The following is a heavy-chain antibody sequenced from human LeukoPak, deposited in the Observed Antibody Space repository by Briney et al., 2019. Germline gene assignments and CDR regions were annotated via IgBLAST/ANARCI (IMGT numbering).Heavy chain of an antibody. CDR3: ARDEAGIAVAGTSIDY. CDR2: ISAYNGNT. V-gene: IGHV1-18*01. Sequence: ASVKVSCKASGYTFTSYGISWVRQAPGQGLEWMGWISAYNGNTNYAQKLQGRVTMTTDTSTSTAYMELRSLRSDDTAVYYCARDEAGIAVAGTSIDYWGQETLVTVSS. CDR1: GYTFTSYG. J-gene: IGHJ4*02. D-gene: IGHD6-19*01.